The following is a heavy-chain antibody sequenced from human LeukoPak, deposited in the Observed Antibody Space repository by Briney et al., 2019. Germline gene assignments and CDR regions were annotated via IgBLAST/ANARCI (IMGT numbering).Heavy chain of an antibody. J-gene: IGHJ4*02. V-gene: IGHV4-38-2*02. D-gene: IGHD3-22*01. CDR2: IYHAGIT. CDR1: GYSISSGCSISSGYY. CDR3: ARFTMIALFDD. Sequence: PSETLSLTCSVSGYSISSGCSISSGYYWVWIRQPPGKGLEWIGSIYHAGITYYNSSLKSRVTISIDTSKNQFSLKLSSATAADTALYYCARFTMIALFDDWGQGTLVTVSS.